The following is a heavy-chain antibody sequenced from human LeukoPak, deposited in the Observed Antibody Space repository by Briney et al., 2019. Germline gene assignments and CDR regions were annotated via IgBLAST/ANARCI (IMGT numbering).Heavy chain of an antibody. CDR2: INHSGST. CDR1: GGSFSGYY. Sequence: PSETLSLTCGVYGGSFSGYYWSWIRQPPGKGLEWIGEINHSGSTNYNPSLKSRVTISVDTSKNQFSLKLSSVTAADTAVYYCARGKGRYCSSTSCLNWFDPWGQGTLVTVSS. J-gene: IGHJ5*02. D-gene: IGHD2-2*01. CDR3: ARGKGRYCSSTSCLNWFDP. V-gene: IGHV4-34*01.